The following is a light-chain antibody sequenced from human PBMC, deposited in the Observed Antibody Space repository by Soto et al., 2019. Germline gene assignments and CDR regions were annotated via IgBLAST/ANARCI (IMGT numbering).Light chain of an antibody. V-gene: IGKV3D-15*01. CDR1: QSVNSK. CDR2: GAS. CDR3: QQYREFYT. J-gene: IGKJ2*01. Sequence: EIVMTQSPATLSVSPGERATLSCRASQSVNSKLAWLQQKPGQALRLLIYGASTRASGIPARFSGSGSGTEFTLTISSLQSEDFAVYYCQQYREFYTFGQGTKLEIK.